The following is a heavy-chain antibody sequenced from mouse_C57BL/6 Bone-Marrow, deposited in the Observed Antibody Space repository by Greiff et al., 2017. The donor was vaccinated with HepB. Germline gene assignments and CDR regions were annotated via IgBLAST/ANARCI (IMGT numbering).Heavy chain of an antibody. Sequence: DVKLQESGAELVRPGASVKLSCTASGFNIKDDYMHWVKQRPEQGLEWIGWIDPENGDTEYASKFQGKATITADTSSNTAYLQLSSLTSEDTAVYYCTTPDDGYYRAWFAYWGQGTLVTVSA. CDR2: IDPENGDT. V-gene: IGHV14-4*01. D-gene: IGHD2-3*01. CDR1: GFNIKDDY. CDR3: TTPDDGYYRAWFAY. J-gene: IGHJ3*01.